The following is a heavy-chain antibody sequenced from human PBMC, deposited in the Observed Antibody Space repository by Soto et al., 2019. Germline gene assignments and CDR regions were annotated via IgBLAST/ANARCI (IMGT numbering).Heavy chain of an antibody. V-gene: IGHV3-30-3*01. Sequence: QVQLVESGGGVVQPGRSLRLSCAASGFTFSSYAMHWVRQAPGKGLEWVAVISYDGSNKYYADSVKGRFTISRDNSKNTLYLQMNSLRAADTAVYYCARGATVKRWYFDLWGRGTLVTVSS. CDR2: ISYDGSNK. J-gene: IGHJ2*01. CDR1: GFTFSSYA. D-gene: IGHD4-17*01. CDR3: ARGATVKRWYFDL.